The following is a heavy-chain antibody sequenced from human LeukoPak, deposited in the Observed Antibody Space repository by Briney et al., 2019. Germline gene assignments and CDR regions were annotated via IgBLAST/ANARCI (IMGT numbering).Heavy chain of an antibody. CDR3: ARGSYDILTGYYNADLFDY. Sequence: SETLSLTCTVSGGSISRYYWSWIRQPAGKGLEWIGRIYTSGSTNYNPSLKSRVTMSVDTSKTQFSMKLSSVTAADTAVYYCARGSYDILTGYYNADLFDYWGQGTLVTVSS. J-gene: IGHJ4*02. D-gene: IGHD3-9*01. CDR1: GGSISRYY. V-gene: IGHV4-4*07. CDR2: IYTSGST.